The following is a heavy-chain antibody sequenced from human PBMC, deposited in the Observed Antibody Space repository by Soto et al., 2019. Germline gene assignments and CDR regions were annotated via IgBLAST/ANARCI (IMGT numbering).Heavy chain of an antibody. J-gene: IGHJ5*02. CDR1: GGSISRYS. CDR2: IYYSGST. Sequence: DALSLTCTVSGGSISRYSWGWIRQPPGKGLEWIGYIYYSGSTNYNPSLKSRVTISVDTSKNQFSLKLSSVTAADTAVYYCARHLGYDSSGYYRNWFDPWGQGTLVTVS. V-gene: IGHV4-59*08. CDR3: ARHLGYDSSGYYRNWFDP. D-gene: IGHD3-22*01.